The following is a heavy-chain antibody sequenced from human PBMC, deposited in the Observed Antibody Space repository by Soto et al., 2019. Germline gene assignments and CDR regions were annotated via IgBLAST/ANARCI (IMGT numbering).Heavy chain of an antibody. D-gene: IGHD3-3*01. J-gene: IGHJ5*02. Sequence: ASVKVSCKASGYTFIDYYINWVRQAPGQGFEWMGWINPNSGGTYYAQKFEGRVTMTRDTSISTAYMELSRLRSDDTAIYYCVRDFGSVLTNWFDPWGQGTLVTVSS. CDR3: VRDFGSVLTNWFDP. CDR2: INPNSGGT. V-gene: IGHV1-2*02. CDR1: GYTFIDYY.